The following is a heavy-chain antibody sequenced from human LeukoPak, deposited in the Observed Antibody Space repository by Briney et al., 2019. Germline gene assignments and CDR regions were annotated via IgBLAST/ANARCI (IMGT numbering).Heavy chain of an antibody. J-gene: IGHJ4*02. Sequence: SVKVSCKASGGTFSSYAISWERQAPGQGLEWMGRIIPILGIANYAQKFQGRVTITADKSTSTAYMELSSLRSEDTAVYYCARDRGIIVAADWGQGTLVTVSS. D-gene: IGHD5-12*01. CDR1: GGTFSSYA. CDR2: IIPILGIA. V-gene: IGHV1-69*04. CDR3: ARDRGIIVAAD.